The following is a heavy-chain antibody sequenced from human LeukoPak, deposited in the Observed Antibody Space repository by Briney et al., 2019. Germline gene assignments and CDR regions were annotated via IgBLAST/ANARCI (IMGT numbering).Heavy chain of an antibody. CDR1: GYSISSGYY. CDR2: IYHSGST. V-gene: IGHV4-38-2*02. D-gene: IGHD3-9*01. CDR3: ARVYDILTGEVYYFDY. Sequence: SETLSLTCTVSGYSISSGYYWGWIRQPPGKGLEWIGSIYHSGSTYYNPSLKSRVTISVDTSKNQFSLKLSSVTAADTAVYYCARVYDILTGEVYYFDYWGQGTLVTVSS. J-gene: IGHJ4*02.